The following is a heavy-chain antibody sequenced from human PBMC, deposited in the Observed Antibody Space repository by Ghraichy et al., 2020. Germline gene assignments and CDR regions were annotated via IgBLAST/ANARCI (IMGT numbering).Heavy chain of an antibody. J-gene: IGHJ6*03. D-gene: IGHD2-15*01. CDR3: ARAGGSSLYYDYMDV. CDR2: INSNGDST. Sequence: SLNISCVASEFTFSNYIMHWVRQAPGKGLEYVSAINSNGDSTYYADSVKDRFTISRDNSKNTLYLQMGSLRAEDMAVYYCARAGGSSLYYDYMDVWGKGTTVNVSS. CDR1: EFTFSNYI. V-gene: IGHV3-64*02.